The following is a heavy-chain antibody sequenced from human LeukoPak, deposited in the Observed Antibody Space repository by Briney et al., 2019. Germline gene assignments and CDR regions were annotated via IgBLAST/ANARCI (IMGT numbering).Heavy chain of an antibody. Sequence: SETLSLTCTVSGGSISSYYWSWIRQPPGRGLEWIGYIYYSGSTNYNPSLKSRVTISVDTSKNQFSLKLSSVTAADTAVYYCAGFSRGWGGHDAFDIWGQGTMVTVSS. V-gene: IGHV4-59*01. CDR2: IYYSGST. J-gene: IGHJ3*02. D-gene: IGHD6-19*01. CDR3: AGFSRGWGGHDAFDI. CDR1: GGSISSYY.